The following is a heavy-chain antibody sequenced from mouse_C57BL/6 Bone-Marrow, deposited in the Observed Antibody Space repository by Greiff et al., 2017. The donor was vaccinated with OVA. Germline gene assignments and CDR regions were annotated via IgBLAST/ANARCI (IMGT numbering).Heavy chain of an antibody. CDR2: INSDGGST. V-gene: IGHV5-2*03. CDR3: ARHSNYEAWFAY. Sequence: EVKLEESGGGLVQPGESLKLSCESNEYEFPSHDMSWVRKTPEKRLELVAAINSDGGSTYYPATMERRFIISRDNTKKTLYLQMSSLRSEDTALYYCARHSNYEAWFAYWGQGTLVTVSA. CDR1: EYEFPSHD. D-gene: IGHD2-5*01. J-gene: IGHJ3*01.